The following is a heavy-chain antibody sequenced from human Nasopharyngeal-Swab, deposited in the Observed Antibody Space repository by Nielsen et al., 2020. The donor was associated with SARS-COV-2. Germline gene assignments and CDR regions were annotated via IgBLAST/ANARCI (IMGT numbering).Heavy chain of an antibody. Sequence: WVRQAPGQGLEWMGWINPNSGGTNYAQKFQGWVTMTRDTSISTAYMELSRLRSDDTAAYYCARADLVGATTEWYHYYYGMDVWGQGTTVTVSS. J-gene: IGHJ6*02. V-gene: IGHV1-2*04. CDR3: ARADLVGATTEWYHYYYGMDV. CDR2: INPNSGGT. D-gene: IGHD1-26*01.